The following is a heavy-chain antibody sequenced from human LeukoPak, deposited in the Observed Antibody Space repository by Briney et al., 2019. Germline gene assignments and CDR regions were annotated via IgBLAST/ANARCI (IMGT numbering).Heavy chain of an antibody. Sequence: SETLSLTCAASGYSISSGYYWGWIRQPPGKGLEWIGSIYHSGSTYYNQSLKSRVTISVDTSKNQFSLKLSSVTAADTAVYYCARDIVVVPAAMRGWFGPWGQGTLVTVSS. J-gene: IGHJ5*02. CDR1: GYSISSGYY. CDR2: IYHSGST. CDR3: ARDIVVVPAAMRGWFGP. D-gene: IGHD2-2*01. V-gene: IGHV4-38-2*02.